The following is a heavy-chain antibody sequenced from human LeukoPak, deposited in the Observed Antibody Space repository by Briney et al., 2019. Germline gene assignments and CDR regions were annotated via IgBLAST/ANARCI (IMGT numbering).Heavy chain of an antibody. D-gene: IGHD4-17*01. CDR3: ARNRQLYGVYTLEN. V-gene: IGHV1-18*01. CDR2: ISPYNGNT. CDR1: GYTFTSYG. Sequence: ASVKVSCKASGYTFTSYGISWVRQAPGQGPECMGWISPYNGNTNYSQKFQGRVTMTTVTSTSTAYMELRSLISDDTAVYYCARNRQLYGVYTLENWGQGTLVTVSS. J-gene: IGHJ4*02.